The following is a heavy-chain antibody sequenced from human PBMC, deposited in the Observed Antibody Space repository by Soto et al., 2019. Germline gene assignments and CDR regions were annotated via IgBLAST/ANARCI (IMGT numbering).Heavy chain of an antibody. V-gene: IGHV1-8*01. CDR2: VKPKNGNT. D-gene: IGHD5-18*01. J-gene: IGHJ4*02. Sequence: EVSLKASGYPFRRYDFNWVRQGPEKGPEGKGWVKPKNGNTGYAQKSQGRLTMPRDFFINTAYMELSSLTSEDTAVFYCARRARMGTQLWLPFDYWAKGTLVTVP. CDR1: GYPFRRYD. CDR3: ARRARMGTQLWLPFDY.